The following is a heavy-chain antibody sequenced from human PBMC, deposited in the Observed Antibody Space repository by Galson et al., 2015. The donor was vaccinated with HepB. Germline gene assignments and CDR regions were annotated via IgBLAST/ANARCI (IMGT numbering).Heavy chain of an antibody. CDR3: ARDSAAGTTYYDNYGMDV. D-gene: IGHD4-11*01. CDR1: GGTFSSYA. V-gene: IGHV1-69*13. Sequence: SVKVSCKASGGTFSSYAISWVRQAPGQGLEWMGGIIPMFGTANYAQKFQGRVTITADESTSTAYMELSSLRSEDTAVYYCARDSAAGTTYYDNYGMDVWGQGTTVTVSS. J-gene: IGHJ6*02. CDR2: IIPMFGTA.